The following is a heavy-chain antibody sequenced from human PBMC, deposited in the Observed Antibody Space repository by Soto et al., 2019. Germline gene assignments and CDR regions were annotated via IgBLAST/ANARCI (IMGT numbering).Heavy chain of an antibody. Sequence: LSLTCTVSGGSISSNYWTWIRQPPGKGLEWIGYVYNSGSTNYNPSLKSRVTISEDTSKSQFSLKVNSMTAADTAVYYCARYRREAVAGYTLDNWGQGILVTVSS. CDR2: VYNSGST. V-gene: IGHV4-59*01. J-gene: IGHJ4*02. CDR3: ARYRREAVAGYTLDN. CDR1: GGSISSNY. D-gene: IGHD6-13*01.